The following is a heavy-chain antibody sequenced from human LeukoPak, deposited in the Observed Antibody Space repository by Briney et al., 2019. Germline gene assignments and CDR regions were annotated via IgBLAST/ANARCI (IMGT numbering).Heavy chain of an antibody. D-gene: IGHD4-23*01. CDR3: ARDSSGGNSGFDY. J-gene: IGHJ4*02. V-gene: IGHV3-53*01. CDR2: IYSDGST. CDR1: GFTVSSNY. Sequence: PGGSLRLSCAASGFTVSSNYMSWVRQAPGKGLEWVSVIYSDGSTYYADSVKGRFTISRDNSKNTPYLQMNSLRPEDTPVYYCARDSSGGNSGFDYWGQGTLVTVSS.